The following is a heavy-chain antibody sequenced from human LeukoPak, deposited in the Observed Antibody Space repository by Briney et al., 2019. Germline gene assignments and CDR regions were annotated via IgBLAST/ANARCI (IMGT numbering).Heavy chain of an antibody. J-gene: IGHJ4*02. V-gene: IGHV3-43*01. CDR2: ITWAGGST. CDR1: GFTFDDYT. CDR3: GRGGGTL. Sequence: GGSLRLSCAASGFTFDDYTMHWVRQAPGKGLEWVSLITWAGGSTYYADSVKGRFTISRDNSKNTVYLQMNSLRAADTAFYYCGRGGGTLWGQGTLVTVSS. D-gene: IGHD3-16*01.